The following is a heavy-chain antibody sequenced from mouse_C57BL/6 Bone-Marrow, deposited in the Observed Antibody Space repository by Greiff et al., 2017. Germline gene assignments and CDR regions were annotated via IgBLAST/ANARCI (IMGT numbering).Heavy chain of an antibody. CDR1: GSTFTSYW. CDR2: IDPNSGGT. Sequence: QFQLQQPGAELVKPGASVKLSCTASGSTFTSYWMHWVKQRPGRGLEWIGRIDPNSGGTKYNEKFKSKSTLTVDKPSITAYMQLSSLTSEDSAVYYCARPPFAYWGQGTLVTVSA. J-gene: IGHJ3*01. V-gene: IGHV1-72*01. CDR3: ARPPFAY.